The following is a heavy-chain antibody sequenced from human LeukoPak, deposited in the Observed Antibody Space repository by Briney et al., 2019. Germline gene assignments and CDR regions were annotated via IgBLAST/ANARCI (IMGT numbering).Heavy chain of an antibody. CDR1: GYTFTGYY. D-gene: IGHD2-15*01. Sequence: GASVKVSCKASGYTFTGYYMHWVRQAPGQGLEWMGWINPNSGGTNYAQKFQGRVTMTRDTSISTAYMELSSLRSEDTAVYYCARVVVVDTIGFWAEADYWGQGTLVTVSS. CDR3: ARVVVVDTIGFWAEADY. CDR2: INPNSGGT. J-gene: IGHJ4*02. V-gene: IGHV1-2*02.